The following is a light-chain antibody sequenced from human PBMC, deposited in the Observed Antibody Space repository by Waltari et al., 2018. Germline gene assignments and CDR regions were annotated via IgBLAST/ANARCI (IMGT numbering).Light chain of an antibody. V-gene: IGKV4-1*01. CDR3: QQYYSFPYT. J-gene: IGKJ2*01. Sequence: DIVMTQSPDSLAVSLGARVTIHCTSSQRVQHSTNKKNYLAWYQQKPGQPPRLLIYWASTRETGVPDRFSGSGTGTDFTLTVNNLRSEDVATYYCQQYYSFPYTFGQGTHLEIK. CDR2: WAS. CDR1: QRVQHSTNKKNY.